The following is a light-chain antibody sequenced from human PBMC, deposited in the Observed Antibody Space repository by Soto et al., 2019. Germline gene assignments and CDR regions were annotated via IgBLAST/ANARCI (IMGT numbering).Light chain of an antibody. CDR3: QQDYNLPRT. V-gene: IGKV3D-7*01. CDR2: GAS. J-gene: IGKJ1*01. Sequence: PGERVTLSCRASQGVSSSYLTWYQQKPGQAPRLLIYGASTRATSIPDRFSGSGSGTDFTLTISSLQPEDFAVYYCQQDYNLPRTFGQGTKVEIK. CDR1: QGVSSSY.